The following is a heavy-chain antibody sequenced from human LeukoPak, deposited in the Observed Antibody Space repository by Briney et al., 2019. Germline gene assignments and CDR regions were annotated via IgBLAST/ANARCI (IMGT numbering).Heavy chain of an antibody. CDR1: GFTFSSNG. Sequence: GGSLRLSCAASGFTFSSNGMHWVRQAPGKGLEWVGVIWYDDKYYADSVKGRFTISRDNSKNTLYLQVNSLRAEDTAVYYCARPYYSNYYYYGMDVWGQGTTVTVSS. CDR2: IWYDDK. V-gene: IGHV3-33*01. D-gene: IGHD4-11*01. CDR3: ARPYYSNYYYYGMDV. J-gene: IGHJ6*02.